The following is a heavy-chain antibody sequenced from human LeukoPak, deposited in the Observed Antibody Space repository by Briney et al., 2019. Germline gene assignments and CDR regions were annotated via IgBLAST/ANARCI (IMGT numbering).Heavy chain of an antibody. V-gene: IGHV3-23*01. CDR3: AGSVVTAIQDFQH. J-gene: IGHJ1*01. Sequence: PGASLRLSCAASGLTFSSYAMSWVRQAPGKGLEWVSAISGSGGSTYYADSVKGRFTISRDNSKNTLYLQMNSLRAEDTAVYYCAGSVVTAIQDFQHWGQGTLVTVSS. CDR1: GLTFSSYA. D-gene: IGHD2-21*02. CDR2: ISGSGGST.